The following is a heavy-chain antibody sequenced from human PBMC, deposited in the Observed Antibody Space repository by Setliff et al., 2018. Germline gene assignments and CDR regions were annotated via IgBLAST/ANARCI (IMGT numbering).Heavy chain of an antibody. Sequence: GGSLRLSCVASGFTFSSYWMTWVRQVPRKGLEWVAVIWDDGGNKYHADSVKGRFTISRDNAKNSLYLQMTSLRAEDTALYYCARGRPLYSSPVDYWGQGTLVTVSS. CDR3: ARGRPLYSSPVDY. J-gene: IGHJ4*02. D-gene: IGHD6-13*01. CDR1: GFTFSSYW. V-gene: IGHV3-33*08. CDR2: IWDDGGNK.